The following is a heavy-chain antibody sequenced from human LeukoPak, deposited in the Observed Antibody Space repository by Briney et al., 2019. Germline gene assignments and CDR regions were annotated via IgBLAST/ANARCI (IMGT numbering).Heavy chain of an antibody. CDR1: GYSISSNCY. CDR3: ARNSTWIQPGGYFDY. J-gene: IGHJ4*02. D-gene: IGHD5-18*01. Sequence: SETLPLTCAVSGYSISSNCYWGWIRQLPGKGLEWIGSIYHSGNIYHSGSTYYNPSLKSRVTISVDTSKNQFSLTLTSVTAADTAVYYCARNSTWIQPGGYFDYWGQGTLVTVSS. V-gene: IGHV4-38-2*01. CDR2: IYHSGNIYHSGST.